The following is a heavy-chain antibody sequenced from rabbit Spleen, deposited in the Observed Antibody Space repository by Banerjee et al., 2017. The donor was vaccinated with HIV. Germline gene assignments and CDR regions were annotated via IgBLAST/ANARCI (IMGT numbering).Heavy chain of an antibody. CDR2: IDPVFGVA. D-gene: IGHD1-1*01. J-gene: IGHJ2*01. Sequence: EQLEESGGGLVKPEGSLTLTCKASGVSLNDKDVMCWVRQAPGKGLEWIGYIDPVFGVAYYANWVNGRFSISRENAQNTVFLQMTSLTAADTATYFCARNYVNAFDPWGPGTLVTVS. CDR3: ARNYVNAFDP. V-gene: IGHV1S45*01. CDR1: GVSLNDKDV.